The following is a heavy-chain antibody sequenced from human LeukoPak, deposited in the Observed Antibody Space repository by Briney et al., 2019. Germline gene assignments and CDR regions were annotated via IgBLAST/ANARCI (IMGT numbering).Heavy chain of an antibody. D-gene: IGHD6-13*01. V-gene: IGHV4-39*01. CDR3: ASGFRVAAAGTLVY. J-gene: IGHJ4*02. CDR2: IYYSGST. Sequence: SETLSLTCTVSGGSISSGSYYWSWIRQPAGKGLEWIGSIYYSGSTYYNPSLKSRVTISVDTSKNQFSLKLSSVTAADTAVYYCASGFRVAAAGTLVYWGQGTLVTVSS. CDR1: GGSISSGSYY.